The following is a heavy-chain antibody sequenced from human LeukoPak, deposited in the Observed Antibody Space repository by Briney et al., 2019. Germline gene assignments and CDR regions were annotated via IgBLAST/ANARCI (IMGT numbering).Heavy chain of an antibody. CDR2: IDPHGTTI. CDR1: GFTLSNYW. D-gene: IGHD3-16*01. V-gene: IGHV3-74*01. CDR3: ARDFGGSRDY. J-gene: IGHJ4*02. Sequence: PGGSLRLSCAASGFTLSNYWMHWVRQAPGMGLVWVPRIDPHGTTINYADSVNGRFTISRDNAKNTLYLQMNSLRAEDTAVYYCARDFGGSRDYWGQGTLVTVSS.